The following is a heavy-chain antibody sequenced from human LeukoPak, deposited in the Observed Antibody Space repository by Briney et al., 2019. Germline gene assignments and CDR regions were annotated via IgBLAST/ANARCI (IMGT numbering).Heavy chain of an antibody. CDR3: ARGTYSGSLFDY. J-gene: IGHJ4*02. CDR1: GYTFSKYA. V-gene: IGHV1-2*04. CDR2: INPNSGGT. Sequence: ASVKVSCKGSGYTFSKYAMNWVRQAPGQGLEWMGWINPNSGGTNYAQKFQGWVTMTRDTSISTAYMELSRLRSDDTAVYYCARGTYSGSLFDYWGQGTLVTVSS. D-gene: IGHD1-26*01.